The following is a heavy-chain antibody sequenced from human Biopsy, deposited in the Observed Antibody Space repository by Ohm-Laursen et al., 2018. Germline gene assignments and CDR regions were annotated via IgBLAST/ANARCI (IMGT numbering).Heavy chain of an antibody. CDR2: IYPGGST. CDR3: ARVEAGTYDALDI. D-gene: IGHD1-26*01. CDR1: GGDINNYY. Sequence: GTLSLTCNVSGGDINNYYWSWIRQPAGKGLEWIGRIYPGGSTNYNPSLKSRVTFSVDMSKSQFSLKLYSVTAADTAVYYCARVEAGTYDALDIWGQGTLVAVSA. J-gene: IGHJ3*02. V-gene: IGHV4-4*07.